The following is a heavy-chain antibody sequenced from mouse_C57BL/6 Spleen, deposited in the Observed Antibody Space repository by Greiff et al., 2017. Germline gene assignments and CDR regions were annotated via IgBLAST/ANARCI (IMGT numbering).Heavy chain of an antibody. J-gene: IGHJ2*01. CDR1: GYAFTSYW. CDR3: ARGDNNNSFDY. D-gene: IGHD1-3*01. Sequence: VQLKESGAELVKPGASVKISCKASGYAFTSYWMNWVKQRPGHGLEWIGQIYPGDGTTNYNGKFKGKTTLPADKSTSTAYMQFSSLTTEDSAVYFCARGDNNNSFDYWGQGTTVTVSS. V-gene: IGHV1-80*01. CDR2: IYPGDGTT.